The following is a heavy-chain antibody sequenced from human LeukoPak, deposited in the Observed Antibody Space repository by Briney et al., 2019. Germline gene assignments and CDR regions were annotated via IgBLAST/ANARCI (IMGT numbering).Heavy chain of an antibody. CDR1: GYTFTGYY. CDR3: ARRAQSTVVTPYYYYGMDV. Sequence: ASVKVSCKASGYTFTGYYMHWVRQAPGQGLEWMGWISAYNGNTNYAQKLQGRVTMTTDTSTSTAYMELRSLRSDDTAVYYCARRAQSTVVTPYYYYGMDVWGQGTTVTVSS. D-gene: IGHD4-23*01. CDR2: ISAYNGNT. J-gene: IGHJ6*02. V-gene: IGHV1-18*04.